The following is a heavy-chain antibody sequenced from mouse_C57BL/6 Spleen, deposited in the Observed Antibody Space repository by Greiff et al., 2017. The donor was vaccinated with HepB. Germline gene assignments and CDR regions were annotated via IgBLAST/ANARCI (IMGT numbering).Heavy chain of an antibody. V-gene: IGHV1-69*01. CDR3: SSSYGYDDYAFDY. D-gene: IGHD2-2*01. J-gene: IGHJ4*01. CDR1: GYTFTSYW. CDR2: IDPSDSYT. Sequence: QVQLQQPGAELVMPGASVKLSCKASGYTFTSYWMHWVKQRPGQGLEWIGEIDPSDSYTNYNQKFKGKSTLTVDKSSSTAYMQLSSLTSEDSAVYYCSSSYGYDDYAFDYWGQGTSVTVSS.